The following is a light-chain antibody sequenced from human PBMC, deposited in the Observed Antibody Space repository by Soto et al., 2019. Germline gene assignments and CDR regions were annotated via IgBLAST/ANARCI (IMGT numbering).Light chain of an antibody. CDR2: DVS. J-gene: IGLJ3*02. Sequence: QSALTQPASVSGSPGQSITISCTGTSSDVGGYNYVSWYQQHPGKAPKLMIYDVSNRPSGVSNHFSGSKSGNTASLTISGLQAEDEADYYCSSYTSSSTLVFGGGTKLT. V-gene: IGLV2-14*01. CDR3: SSYTSSSTLV. CDR1: SSDVGGYNY.